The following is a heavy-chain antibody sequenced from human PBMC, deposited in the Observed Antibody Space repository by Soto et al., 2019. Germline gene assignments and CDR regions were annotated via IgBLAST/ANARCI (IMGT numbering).Heavy chain of an antibody. Sequence: QITLKESGPTLVKPTQPLTLTCTFSGFSLSTNEVGVGWIRQPPGKALEWLALIYLDDEKRYRPSLKSRLTITKDTSKNQVVLTMTNMVPVDTATYYCAHRRTVRGVTNLDYWGQGILVTVSS. CDR1: GFSLSTNEVG. CDR2: IYLDDEK. J-gene: IGHJ4*02. D-gene: IGHD3-10*01. CDR3: AHRRTVRGVTNLDY. V-gene: IGHV2-5*02.